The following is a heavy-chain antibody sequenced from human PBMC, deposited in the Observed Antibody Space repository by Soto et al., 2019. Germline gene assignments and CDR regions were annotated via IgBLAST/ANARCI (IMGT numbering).Heavy chain of an antibody. CDR3: ARVRGYCSSISCYDYYYYRMAF. CDR2: IYYSGST. CDR1: GGAIRRHY. Sequence: ETLSDTWTGSGGAIRRHYWIWIRQPPGKGLEWIGYIYYSGSTNYNPSLKSRVTISVDTSKNQFSLKLSSVTAADTAVYYCARVRGYCSSISCYDYYYYRMAFSALGPSVT. D-gene: IGHD2-2*01. J-gene: IGHJ6*02. V-gene: IGHV4-59*11.